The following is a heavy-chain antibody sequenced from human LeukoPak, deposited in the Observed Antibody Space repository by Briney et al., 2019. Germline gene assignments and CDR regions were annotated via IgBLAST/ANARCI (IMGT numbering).Heavy chain of an antibody. V-gene: IGHV1-18*01. J-gene: IGHJ4*02. CDR3: AGVWGAARRKLFDY. D-gene: IGHD6-6*01. CDR2: ISAYNGNT. CDR1: GYTFTSYG. Sequence: ASVKVSCKASGYTFTSYGISWVRQAPGQGLEWMGWISAYNGNTNYAQKLQGRVTMTTDTSTSTAYMELRSLRSDDTAVYYCAGVWGAARRKLFDYWGQGTLVTVSS.